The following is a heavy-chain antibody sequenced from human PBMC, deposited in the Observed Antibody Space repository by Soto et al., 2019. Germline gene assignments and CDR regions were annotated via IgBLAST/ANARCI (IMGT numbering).Heavy chain of an antibody. D-gene: IGHD2-21*01. V-gene: IGHV4-34*01. CDR1: GGSFSGYY. CDR3: ARCVCWHSAWASHYYGMDV. J-gene: IGHJ6*02. CDR2: INHSGST. Sequence: PSETLSLTCAVYGGSFSGYYWSWIRQPPGKGLEWIGEINHSGSTNYNPSLKSRFTISVDTSKNQFSLKLSSVTAADTAVYYCARCVCWHSAWASHYYGMDVWGQGTTVTVSS.